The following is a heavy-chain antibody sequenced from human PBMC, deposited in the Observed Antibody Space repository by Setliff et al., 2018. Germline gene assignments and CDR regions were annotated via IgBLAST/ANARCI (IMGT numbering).Heavy chain of an antibody. J-gene: IGHJ1*01. Sequence: SETLSLTCTVPGGSIRNYFWGWIRQPAGKGLEWIGRIYTSGGIDYNPSLRSRVTISVDTSKNQLSLTLSSVTAADTAVYYCVREGYSEYFQDWGRGTLVTVSS. CDR3: VREGYSEYFQD. CDR2: IYTSGGI. D-gene: IGHD1-1*01. V-gene: IGHV4-4*07. CDR1: GGSIRNYF.